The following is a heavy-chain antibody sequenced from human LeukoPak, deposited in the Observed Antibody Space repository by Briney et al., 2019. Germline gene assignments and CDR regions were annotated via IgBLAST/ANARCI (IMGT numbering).Heavy chain of an antibody. CDR2: ISSSSSCI. J-gene: IGHJ4*02. D-gene: IGHD6-6*01. V-gene: IGHV3-21*01. Sequence: GGSLRLSCAASGFTFSTYAMSWVRQAPGKGLEWVSAISSSSSCIYYADSVKGRFTISRDNAKNSLYLQMNSLRAEDTAVYYCARDRTGEQLCWGQGTLVTVSS. CDR1: GFTFSTYA. CDR3: ARDRTGEQLC.